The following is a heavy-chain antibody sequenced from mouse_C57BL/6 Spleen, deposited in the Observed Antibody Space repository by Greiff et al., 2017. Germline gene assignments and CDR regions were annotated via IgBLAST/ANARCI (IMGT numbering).Heavy chain of an antibody. CDR3: ARGNYDYPWFAY. CDR1: GYSITSGYD. CDR2: ISYSGST. Sequence: EVKLMESGPGMVKPSQSLSLTCTVTGYSITSGYDWHWIRHFPGNKLEWMGYISYSGSTNYNPSLKSRISITHDTSKNHFFLKLNSVTTEDTATYYCARGNYDYPWFAYWGQGTLVTVSA. D-gene: IGHD2-4*01. V-gene: IGHV3-1*01. J-gene: IGHJ3*01.